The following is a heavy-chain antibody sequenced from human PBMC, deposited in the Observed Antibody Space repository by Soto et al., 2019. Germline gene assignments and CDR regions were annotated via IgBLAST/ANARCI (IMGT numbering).Heavy chain of an antibody. J-gene: IGHJ5*02. Sequence: QVQLVQSGAEVKRPGASVKVSCKASGYTFSNYFINWVRQAPGQGLEWVGVINPKGGATTYAQKFQGRVNMTSDTSTNTIYMTLCSLTSEDTAFYYCARDEGFCSGGSCTGWFDPWGQGTLVTVSS. V-gene: IGHV1-46*01. CDR3: ARDEGFCSGGSCTGWFDP. CDR2: INPKGGAT. CDR1: GYTFSNYF. D-gene: IGHD2-15*01.